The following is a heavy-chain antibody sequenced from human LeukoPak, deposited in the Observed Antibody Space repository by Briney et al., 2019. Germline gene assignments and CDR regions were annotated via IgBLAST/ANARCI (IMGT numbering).Heavy chain of an antibody. CDR1: GGSISSGGYY. V-gene: IGHV4-31*03. CDR2: IYYSGST. CDR3: ARDTFSYGYYGMDV. J-gene: IGHJ6*04. D-gene: IGHD5-18*01. Sequence: SQTLSLTCTVSGGSISSGGYYWGWIRQHPGKGLEWIGYIYYSGSTYYNPSLKSRVTISVDTSKNQFSLKLSSVTAADTAVYYCARDTFSYGYYGMDVWGKGTTVTVSS.